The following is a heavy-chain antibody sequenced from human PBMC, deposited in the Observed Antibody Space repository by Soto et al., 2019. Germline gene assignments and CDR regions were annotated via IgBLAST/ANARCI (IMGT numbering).Heavy chain of an antibody. J-gene: IGHJ6*03. Sequence: SETLSLTCTVSGGSISSGGYYWSWIRQHPGKGLEWIGYIYYSGSTYYNPSLKSRVTISVDTSKNQFSLKLSSVTAADTAVYYCARGPYYDILTGIYYMDVWGKGTTVTVSS. CDR3: ARGPYYDILTGIYYMDV. CDR1: GGSISSGGYY. CDR2: IYYSGST. V-gene: IGHV4-31*03. D-gene: IGHD3-9*01.